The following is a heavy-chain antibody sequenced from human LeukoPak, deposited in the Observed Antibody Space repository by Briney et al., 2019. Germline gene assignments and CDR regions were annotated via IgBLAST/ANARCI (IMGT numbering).Heavy chain of an antibody. CDR3: ARERLPDYCDSSAYRPFDP. CDR1: GGTFSSYA. V-gene: IGHV1-69*13. Sequence: SVKVSCKASGGTFSSYAISWVRQAPGQGPEWMGGINPIFGTANYAQKFQGRVTITADESTSTAYMELSSLRSEDTAVYYCARERLPDYCDSSAYRPFDPWGQGTLVTVSS. D-gene: IGHD3-22*01. J-gene: IGHJ5*02. CDR2: INPIFGTA.